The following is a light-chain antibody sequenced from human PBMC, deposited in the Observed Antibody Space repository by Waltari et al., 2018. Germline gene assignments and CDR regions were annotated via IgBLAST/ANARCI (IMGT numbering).Light chain of an antibody. CDR3: QQYGTSPIYS. Sequence: EIVLTQSPGTLSLSPGERVTLSCRASQNVRRNFIGWYQQKPGQAPRLLVYDASSRATGIPDRFSGSESGTDFSLSISTLEPEDSAVYYCQQYGTSPIYSFGQGTKLEIK. CDR2: DAS. V-gene: IGKV3-20*01. J-gene: IGKJ2*03. CDR1: QNVRRNF.